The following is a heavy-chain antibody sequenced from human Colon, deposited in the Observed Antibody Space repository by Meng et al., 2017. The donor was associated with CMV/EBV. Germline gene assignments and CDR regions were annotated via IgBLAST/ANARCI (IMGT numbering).Heavy chain of an antibody. J-gene: IGHJ5*02. V-gene: IGHV1-46*01. D-gene: IGHD1-26*01. CDR1: GDTFSKLY. CDR3: ARQISVGSVDP. Sequence: PCKASGDTFSKLYIHGVRQAPGQGLEWMGLIPPNGDSTYYAQNFQGRVTMTSDTSTSTIYMDLNNLRSEDTAVYYCARQISVGSVDPWGQGTLVTVSS. CDR2: IPPNGDST.